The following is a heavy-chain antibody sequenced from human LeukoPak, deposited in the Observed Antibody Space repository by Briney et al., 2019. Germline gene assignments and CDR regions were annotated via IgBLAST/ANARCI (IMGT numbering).Heavy chain of an antibody. J-gene: IGHJ3*01. CDR3: ARHVGGTNRFRAFDF. V-gene: IGHV4-39*01. D-gene: IGHD1-14*01. Sequence: SETLSHTYSVSRGSISSSIYYWGWIRQPPGKGLEWIGSISYSGNTYCNPSLKSRVTISVDTSKNQFYLKLSSVTAADTAVFYCARHVGGTNRFRAFDFWGQGTM. CDR1: RGSISSSIYY. CDR2: ISYSGNT.